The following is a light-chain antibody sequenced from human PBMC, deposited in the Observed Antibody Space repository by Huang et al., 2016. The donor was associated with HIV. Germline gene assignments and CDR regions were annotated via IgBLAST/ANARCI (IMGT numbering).Light chain of an antibody. CDR1: QYSDTS. CDR3: QQYGTNSLN. CDR2: VST. Sequence: DIQMTQSPFSLSASVGDRVTITCRPSQYSDTSVAWYQHKPGKAPKVLVFVSTRLESGVSSRFSGSGSGTEFTLTITSLQPEDFATYYCQQYGTNSLNFGGGTKVEIK. V-gene: IGKV1-NL1*01. J-gene: IGKJ4*01.